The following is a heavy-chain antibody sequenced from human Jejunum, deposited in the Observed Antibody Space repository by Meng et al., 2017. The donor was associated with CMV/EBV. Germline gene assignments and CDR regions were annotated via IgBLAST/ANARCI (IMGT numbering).Heavy chain of an antibody. Sequence: CGAAGFTFSTYWMSWVRQAPGKGLEWVANIKQDGSEEYYLDSVKGRFTISRDNAKNSLYLQMNSLRAEDTALYYCARDIVDNEDGVWGQGTTVTVSS. CDR3: ARDIVDNEDGV. J-gene: IGHJ6*02. V-gene: IGHV3-7*03. CDR2: IKQDGSEE. D-gene: IGHD5-12*01. CDR1: GFTFSTYW.